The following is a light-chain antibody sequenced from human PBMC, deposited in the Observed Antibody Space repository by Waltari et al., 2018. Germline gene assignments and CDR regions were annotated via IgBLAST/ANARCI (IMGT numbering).Light chain of an antibody. Sequence: QSAPTQPPSVSGSPGQSVTISCTGISSDVGGYDYVSWYQQPPGKAPKLMIYGVSNRPSGASDRFSGSKSGNTASLTISGLQAEDEADYYCCSYTTSSSVLFGGGTRLTVL. CDR1: SSDVGGYDY. CDR2: GVS. J-gene: IGLJ7*01. V-gene: IGLV2-14*01. CDR3: CSYTTSSSVL.